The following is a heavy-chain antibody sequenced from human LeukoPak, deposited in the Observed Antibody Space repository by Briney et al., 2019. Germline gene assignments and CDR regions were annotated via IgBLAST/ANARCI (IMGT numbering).Heavy chain of an antibody. V-gene: IGHV4-39*07. D-gene: IGHD6-13*01. CDR2: IYYSGST. CDR3: ARDIGSSWYAIDY. CDR1: GGSISSYY. J-gene: IGHJ4*02. Sequence: SETLSLTCTVSGGSISSYYWGWIRQPPGKGLEWIGSIYYSGSTYYNPSLKSRVTISVDTSKNQFSLKLSSVTAADTAVYYCARDIGSSWYAIDYWGQGTLVTVSS.